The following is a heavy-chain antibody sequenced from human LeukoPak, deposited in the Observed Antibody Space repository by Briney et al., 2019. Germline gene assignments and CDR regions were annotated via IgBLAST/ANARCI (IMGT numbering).Heavy chain of an antibody. CDR2: ISSSSSTI. CDR3: ARDRVGYDILTGLPMDV. D-gene: IGHD3-9*01. J-gene: IGHJ6*02. V-gene: IGHV3-48*04. CDR1: GFTFSSYS. Sequence: PGGSLRLSCAASGFTFSSYSMNWVRQAPGKGLEWVSYISSSSSTIYYADSVKGRFTISRDNAKNSLYLQMNSLRAEDTAVYYCARDRVGYDILTGLPMDVWGQGTTVTVSS.